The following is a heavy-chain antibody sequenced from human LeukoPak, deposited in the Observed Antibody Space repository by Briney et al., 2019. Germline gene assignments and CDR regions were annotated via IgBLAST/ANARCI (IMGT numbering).Heavy chain of an antibody. CDR2: INPSGGST. CDR1: GYTFTGYY. V-gene: IGHV1-46*01. Sequence: ASVKVSCKASGYTFTGYYMHWVRQAPGQGLEWMGIINPSGGSTSYAQKFQGRVTMTRDTSTSTVYMELSSLRSEDTAVYYCARVPSANTAMVYFDYWGQETLVTVSS. J-gene: IGHJ4*02. CDR3: ARVPSANTAMVYFDY. D-gene: IGHD5-18*01.